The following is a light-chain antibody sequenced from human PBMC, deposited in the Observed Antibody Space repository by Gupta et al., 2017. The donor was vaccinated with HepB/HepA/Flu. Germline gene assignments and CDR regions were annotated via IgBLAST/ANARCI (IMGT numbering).Light chain of an antibody. V-gene: IGKV1-33*01. CDR1: QDISNY. CDR2: DAS. Sequence: DIQMTHSPSSLSASVGDRVTITCQAIQDISNYLNWYQQKPGKAPKLLIYDASNLETGVPSRFSGSGSGTDFTFTISSLQPEDIATYYCQQYDNLPLAFGGGTKVEIK. J-gene: IGKJ4*01. CDR3: QQYDNLPLA.